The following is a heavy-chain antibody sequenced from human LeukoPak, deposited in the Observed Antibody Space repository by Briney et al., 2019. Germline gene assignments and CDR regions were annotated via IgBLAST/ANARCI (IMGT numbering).Heavy chain of an antibody. CDR3: AREHGDHDAFDI. V-gene: IGHV4-31*03. J-gene: IGHJ3*02. D-gene: IGHD3-10*01. Sequence: SETLSLTCTVSGGSISSGGYYWSSIRQHPGKGLEWIGYIYYSGSTYYNPSLKSRVTISVDTSKNQFSLKLSSVTAADTAVYYCAREHGDHDAFDIWGQGTMVTVSS. CDR2: IYYSGST. CDR1: GGSISSGGYY.